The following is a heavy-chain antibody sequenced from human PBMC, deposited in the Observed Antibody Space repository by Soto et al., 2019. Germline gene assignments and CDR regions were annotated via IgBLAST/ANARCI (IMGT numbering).Heavy chain of an antibody. D-gene: IGHD3-16*01. V-gene: IGHV3-53*01. CDR3: AMGDRYYYGMDV. CDR2: IYSGGST. J-gene: IGHJ6*02. CDR1: GFTVSSNY. Sequence: RLSCAASGFTVSSNYMSWVRQAPGKGLEWVSVIYSGGSTYYADSVKGRFTISRDNSKNTLYLQMNSLRAEDTAVYYCAMGDRYYYGMDVWGQGTTVTVSS.